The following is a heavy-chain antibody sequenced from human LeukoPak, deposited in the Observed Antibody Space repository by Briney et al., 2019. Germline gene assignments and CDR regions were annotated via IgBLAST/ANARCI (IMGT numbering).Heavy chain of an antibody. J-gene: IGHJ4*02. CDR2: ISGYNGNT. CDR1: GFIFTSYG. CDR3: ARVSSSWYYFDY. D-gene: IGHD6-13*01. Sequence: ASVKVSCKASGFIFTSYGFSWVRQAPGQGLEWMGWISGYNGNTNYAQKLQGRVTMNTDTSTSTAYMELRSLISDDTAIYYCARVSSSWYYFDYWGQGTLVTVSS. V-gene: IGHV1-18*01.